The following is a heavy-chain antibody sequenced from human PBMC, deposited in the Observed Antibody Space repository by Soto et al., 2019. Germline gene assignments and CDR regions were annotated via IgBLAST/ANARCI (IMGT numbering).Heavy chain of an antibody. J-gene: IGHJ6*02. V-gene: IGHV1-8*01. Sequence: EASVKVSCKASGYTFTTYDINWVRQAPGQGLEWLGWMDPNSGSTGYAQNFQGRITMTRNISRKTAHMELSSLQSEDTAVYYCARERKFDFWRKGLDVWGQGTTVTVSS. CDR2: MDPNSGST. D-gene: IGHD3-3*01. CDR3: ARERKFDFWRKGLDV. CDR1: GYTFTTYD.